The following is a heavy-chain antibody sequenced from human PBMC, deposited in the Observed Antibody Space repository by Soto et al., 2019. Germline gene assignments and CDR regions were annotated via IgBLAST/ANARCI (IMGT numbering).Heavy chain of an antibody. CDR3: ARDVRDFWSGYPQYDYYYGMDV. J-gene: IGHJ6*02. Sequence: SETLSLTCTVSGGSISSYYWSWIRQPAGKGLEWIGRIYTSGSTNCNPSLKSRVTMSVDTSKNQFSLKLSSVTAADTAVYYCARDVRDFWSGYPQYDYYYGMDVWGQGTTVTVSS. V-gene: IGHV4-4*07. CDR2: IYTSGST. CDR1: GGSISSYY. D-gene: IGHD3-3*01.